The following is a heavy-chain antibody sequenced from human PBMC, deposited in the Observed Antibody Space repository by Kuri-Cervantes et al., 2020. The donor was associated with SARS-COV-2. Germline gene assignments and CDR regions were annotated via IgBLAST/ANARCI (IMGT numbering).Heavy chain of an antibody. CDR2: IYTSGST. D-gene: IGHD6-6*01. CDR3: ARDLGSSSPY. J-gene: IGHJ4*02. CDR1: GDSISYYY. Sequence: ESLKISCSVSGDSISYYYWSWIRQPPGKGLEWIGRIYTSGSTNYNPSLKSRVTISVDTSKNQFSLKLSSVTAADTAVYYCARDLGSSSPYWGQGTLVTVSS. V-gene: IGHV4-4*08.